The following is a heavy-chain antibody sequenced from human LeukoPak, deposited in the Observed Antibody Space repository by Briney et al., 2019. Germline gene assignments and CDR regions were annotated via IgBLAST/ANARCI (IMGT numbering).Heavy chain of an antibody. D-gene: IGHD2-15*01. Sequence: GASVTVSCKASGYTFNGYYMHWVRQAPGKGLEWMGWINPNNGGTNYAQKFQGRVTMTRDTSISTAYMELSSVRSDGTAVYYCSRVRVVGGLRYYYYYGMDVWGQGTTVTVSS. J-gene: IGHJ6*02. V-gene: IGHV1-2*02. CDR2: INPNNGGT. CDR3: SRVRVVGGLRYYYYYGMDV. CDR1: GYTFNGYY.